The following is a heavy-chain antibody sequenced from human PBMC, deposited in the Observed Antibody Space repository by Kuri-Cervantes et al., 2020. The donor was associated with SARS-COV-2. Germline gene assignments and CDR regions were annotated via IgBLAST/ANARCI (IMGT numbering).Heavy chain of an antibody. CDR3: ARNHDWPLPYDAFDI. CDR1: GYTFTNYW. D-gene: IGHD3-9*01. Sequence: KVSCKGSGYTFTNYWIGWVRQMPGKGLEWMGSIYPGDSDTRYSPSFQGQVTISADKSISTAYLQWSSLKASDTAMYYCARNHDWPLPYDAFDIWGQGTMVTVSS. V-gene: IGHV5-51*01. J-gene: IGHJ3*02. CDR2: IYPGDSDT.